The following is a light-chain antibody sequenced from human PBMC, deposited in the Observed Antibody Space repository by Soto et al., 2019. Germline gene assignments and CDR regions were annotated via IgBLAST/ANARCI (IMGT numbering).Light chain of an antibody. CDR2: AAS. V-gene: IGKV1-12*01. CDR3: QQANGFPYT. CDR1: QSLNIW. J-gene: IGKJ2*01. Sequence: DIPMTQSPSSVSVSVGDRVTITCRASQSLNIWLAWYQQKPGKATNLLNYAASSLQSGVPSRFSGSGAATDFTLTIRSLQPEDVATYCSQQANGFPYTFGQGTKLQIK.